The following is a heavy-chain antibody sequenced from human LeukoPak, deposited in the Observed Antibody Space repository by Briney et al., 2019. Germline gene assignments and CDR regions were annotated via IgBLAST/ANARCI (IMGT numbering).Heavy chain of an antibody. J-gene: IGHJ4*02. V-gene: IGHV4-39*01. D-gene: IGHD2-2*01. CDR2: IYYSGST. CDR1: GGSISSSSYY. CDR3: ASSPGTLVPHVDY. Sequence: SETLSLTCTVSGGSISSSSYYWGWIRQPPGKGLEWIGSIYYSGSTYYNPSLKSRVTISVDTSKNQFSLKLSSVTAADTAVYYCASSPGTLVPHVDYWGQGTLVTVSS.